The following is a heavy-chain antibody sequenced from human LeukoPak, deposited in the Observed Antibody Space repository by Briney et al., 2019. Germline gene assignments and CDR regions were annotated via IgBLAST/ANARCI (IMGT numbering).Heavy chain of an antibody. J-gene: IGHJ4*02. CDR3: ASGAYCSSTSCYVEVGRFDY. D-gene: IGHD2-2*01. Sequence: PGRSLRLSCAASGFTFSSYGMHWVRQAPGKGLEWVAVIWYDGSNKYYADSVKGRFTISRDNYKNTLYLQMNSLRAEDTAVYYCASGAYCSSTSCYVEVGRFDYWGQGTLVTVSS. V-gene: IGHV3-33*01. CDR1: GFTFSSYG. CDR2: IWYDGSNK.